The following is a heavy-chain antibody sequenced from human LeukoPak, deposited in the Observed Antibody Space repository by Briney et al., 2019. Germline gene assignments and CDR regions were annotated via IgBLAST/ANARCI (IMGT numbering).Heavy chain of an antibody. V-gene: IGHV3-23*01. CDR3: AKSKRWLADFDY. Sequence: PGGSLRLSCAASGFTFSSYAMSWVRQAPGKGLEWVSSISGSGGSTYYADSVKGRFTLSRDKSRNTLHLQMNSLRAEDTAVYYCAKSKRWLADFDYWGQGTLVTVSS. D-gene: IGHD5-24*01. CDR2: ISGSGGST. J-gene: IGHJ4*02. CDR1: GFTFSSYA.